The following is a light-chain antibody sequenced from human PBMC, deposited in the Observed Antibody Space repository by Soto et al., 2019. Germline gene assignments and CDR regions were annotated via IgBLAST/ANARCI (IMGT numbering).Light chain of an antibody. J-gene: IGLJ3*02. CDR1: SSNIGSNY. CDR3: AAWDDSLSGWV. Sequence: QSVLTQPPSASGTPGQRVTISCSGSSSNIGSNYVYWYQQLPGTAPKLLIYRNNQRPSGVPDRFSGSKSGTSASLAISGLRSEDEADYYCAAWDDSLSGWVFXGGTKVTVL. CDR2: RNN. V-gene: IGLV1-47*01.